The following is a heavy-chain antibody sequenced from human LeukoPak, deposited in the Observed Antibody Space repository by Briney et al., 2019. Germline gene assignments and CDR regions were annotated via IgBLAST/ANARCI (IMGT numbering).Heavy chain of an antibody. Sequence: PSETLSLTCAVYGGSFSGYYWSWIRQPPGNGLEWIGEINHSGSTNYNPSLKSRVTISVDTSKNQFSLKLSSVTAADTAVYYCARGVRRRIRNYYMDVWGKGTTVTVSS. D-gene: IGHD2-15*01. CDR1: GGSFSGYY. V-gene: IGHV4-34*01. CDR2: INHSGST. CDR3: ARGVRRRIRNYYMDV. J-gene: IGHJ6*03.